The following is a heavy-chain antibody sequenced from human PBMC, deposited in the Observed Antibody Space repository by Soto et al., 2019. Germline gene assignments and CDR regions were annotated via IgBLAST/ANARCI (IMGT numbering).Heavy chain of an antibody. J-gene: IGHJ4*02. Sequence: QLQLQESGPRLVKPSETLSLTCTVSAGSISSGTYYWGWIRQPPGKGLQWIGSIYYSGNTYYSPSIKSRVTISVDTSKKQFYLKLSSVTAADTAVYYCARDGGYDESGYLDYWGQGTLVTVSS. CDR3: ARDGGYDESGYLDY. CDR1: AGSISSGTYY. V-gene: IGHV4-39*02. CDR2: IYYSGNT. D-gene: IGHD2-2*03.